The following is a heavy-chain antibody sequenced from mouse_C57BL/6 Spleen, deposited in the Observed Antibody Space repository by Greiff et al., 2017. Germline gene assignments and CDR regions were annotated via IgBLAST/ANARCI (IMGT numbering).Heavy chain of an antibody. D-gene: IGHD1-1*01. Sequence: EVKLMESGGDLMKPGGSLKLSCAASGFTFSSYGMSWVRQTPDKRLEWVATISSGGSYTYYPDSVKGRFTISRDNAKNTLYLQMSSLKSEDTAMYYCARHVTTVVADYWGQGTTLTVSS. CDR1: GFTFSSYG. CDR2: ISSGGSYT. J-gene: IGHJ2*01. CDR3: ARHVTTVVADY. V-gene: IGHV5-6*01.